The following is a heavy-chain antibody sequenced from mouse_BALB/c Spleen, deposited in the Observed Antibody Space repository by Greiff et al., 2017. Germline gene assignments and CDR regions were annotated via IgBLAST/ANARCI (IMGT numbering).Heavy chain of an antibody. CDR3: ARGNWDPWFAY. CDR1: GFTFTDYN. V-gene: IGHV1S29*02. Sequence: EVQLQQSGPELVKPGASVKISCKASGFTFTDYNMHWVKQSHGKSLEWIGYIYPYNGGTGYNQKFKSKATLTIDNSSSTAYMELRSLTSEDSAVYYCARGNWDPWFAYWGQGNLVTVSA. CDR2: IYPYNGGT. J-gene: IGHJ3*01. D-gene: IGHD4-1*01.